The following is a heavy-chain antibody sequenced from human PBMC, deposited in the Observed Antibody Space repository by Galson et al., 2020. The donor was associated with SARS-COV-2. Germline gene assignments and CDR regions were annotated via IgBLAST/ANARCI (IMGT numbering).Heavy chain of an antibody. CDR1: GFSLSTSGAG. CDR2: IYWSDDK. D-gene: IGHD3-22*01. CDR3: ARSYYYDSPDAVDI. Sequence: SGPTLVKPTQTLTLTCTFSGFSLSTSGAGVGWIRQPPGKALEWLALIYWSDDKRYSPSLKSRLTITKDTSKHQVVLTMANMDPVDTATYYCARSYYYDSPDAVDIWGQGTMVTV. V-gene: IGHV2-5*01. J-gene: IGHJ3*02.